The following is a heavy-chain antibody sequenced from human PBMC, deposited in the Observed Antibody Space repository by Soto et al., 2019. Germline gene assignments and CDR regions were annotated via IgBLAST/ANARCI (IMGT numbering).Heavy chain of an antibody. D-gene: IGHD6-19*01. CDR3: ARVTDWGSRWTDAIDI. J-gene: IGHJ3*02. CDR1: GFSFRNYW. Sequence: GGSLRLCCEASGFSFRNYWMSWVRQAPGKGLEWVANINQDGSEKYFMDSVKGRFITSRDNAKNSLYLQMDSLRAEDTAVYYCARVTDWGSRWTDAIDIWGQAIVVSGSS. CDR2: INQDGSEK. V-gene: IGHV3-7*01.